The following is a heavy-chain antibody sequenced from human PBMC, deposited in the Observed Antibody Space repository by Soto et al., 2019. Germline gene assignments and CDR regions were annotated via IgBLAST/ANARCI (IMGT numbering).Heavy chain of an antibody. Sequence: GSLRLSCAASGFTFSSYAMSWVRQAPGKGLEWVSAISGSGGSTYYADSVKGRFTISRDNSKNTLYLQMNSLRAEDTAVYYCAKDSTMIVVVITFDYWGQGTLVTVSS. CDR2: ISGSGGST. CDR1: GFTFSSYA. J-gene: IGHJ4*02. CDR3: AKDSTMIVVVITFDY. D-gene: IGHD3-22*01. V-gene: IGHV3-23*01.